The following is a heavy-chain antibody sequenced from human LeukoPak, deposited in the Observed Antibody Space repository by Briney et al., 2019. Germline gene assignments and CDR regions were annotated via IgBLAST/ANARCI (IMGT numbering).Heavy chain of an antibody. J-gene: IGHJ4*02. Sequence: ASVKVSCKASGYTFTGYYMHWVRQAPGQGLEWMGWINPNSGGTNYAQKFQGRVTMTRDTSISTVYMELSRLRSDDTAVYYCARDSLDYDSSGYYPNWGQGTLVTVSS. V-gene: IGHV1-2*02. D-gene: IGHD3-22*01. CDR1: GYTFTGYY. CDR2: INPNSGGT. CDR3: ARDSLDYDSSGYYPN.